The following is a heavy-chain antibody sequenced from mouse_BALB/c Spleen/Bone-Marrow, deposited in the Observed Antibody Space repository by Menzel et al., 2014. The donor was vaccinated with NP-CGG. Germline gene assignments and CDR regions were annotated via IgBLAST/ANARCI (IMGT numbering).Heavy chain of an antibody. CDR1: GDSITSGY. D-gene: IGHD2-14*01. CDR3: STYDCYYFDY. CDR2: ISYSGST. Sequence: EVQLQQSGPSLVKPSQTLSLTCSVTGDSITSGYWNWIRKFPGNKLEYMGYISYSGSTSYNPSLKSRISITRDTSKNQYNLQLNSVTTEDTATYDCSTYDCYYFDYWGQGTSLTVSS. J-gene: IGHJ2*02. V-gene: IGHV3-8*02.